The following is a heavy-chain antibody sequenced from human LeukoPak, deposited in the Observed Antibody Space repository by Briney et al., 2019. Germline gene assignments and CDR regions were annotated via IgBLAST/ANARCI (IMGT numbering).Heavy chain of an antibody. CDR2: IWYDGSNK. CDR1: GFTFSSYG. Sequence: PGGSLRLSCAASGFTFSSYGMHWVRQAPGKGLEWVAVIWYDGSNKYYADSVKGRFTISRDNSKNTLYLQMNSLRAEDTAVYYCARQQLPLLYYYYYMDVWGKGTTVTVSS. CDR3: ARQQLPLLYYYYYMDV. J-gene: IGHJ6*03. D-gene: IGHD2-15*01. V-gene: IGHV3-33*01.